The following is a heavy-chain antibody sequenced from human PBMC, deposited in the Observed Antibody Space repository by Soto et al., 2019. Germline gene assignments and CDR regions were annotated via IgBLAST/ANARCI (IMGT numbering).Heavy chain of an antibody. J-gene: IGHJ4*02. CDR1: GGSINSYY. CDR3: ARLGYGPRWYFDY. CDR2: IYYSGST. D-gene: IGHD5-12*01. Sequence: TSETLSLTCTVSGGSINSYYWSWIRQPPGKGLEWIGYIYYSGSTNYNPSLKSRITISVDTSKNQFSLKLSSVTAADTAVYYCARLGYGPRWYFDYWGQGTLVTVSS. V-gene: IGHV4-59*08.